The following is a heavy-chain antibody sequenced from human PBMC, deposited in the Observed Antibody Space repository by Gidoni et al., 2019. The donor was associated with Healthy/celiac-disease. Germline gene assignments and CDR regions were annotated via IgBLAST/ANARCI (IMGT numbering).Heavy chain of an antibody. J-gene: IGHJ4*02. V-gene: IGHV3-23*01. CDR3: AKLLDPWVRGVINFDY. Sequence: TISRDNSKNTLYLQMNSLRAEDTAVYYCAKLLDPWVRGVINFDYWGQGTLVTVSS. D-gene: IGHD3-10*01.